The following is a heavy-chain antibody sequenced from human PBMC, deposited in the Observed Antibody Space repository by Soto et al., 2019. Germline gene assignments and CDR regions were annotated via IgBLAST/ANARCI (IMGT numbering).Heavy chain of an antibody. CDR1: GFTVSSNY. D-gene: IGHD3-10*01. CDR2: IYSGGST. J-gene: IGHJ3*02. CDR3: ARENHGGWAFDI. V-gene: IGHV3-66*01. Sequence: HPGGSLRLSCAASGFTVSSNYRSWVRQAPGKGLEWVSVIYSGGSTYYADSVKGRFTISRDNSKNTLYLQMNSLRAEDTAVYYCARENHGGWAFDIWGQGTMVTVSS.